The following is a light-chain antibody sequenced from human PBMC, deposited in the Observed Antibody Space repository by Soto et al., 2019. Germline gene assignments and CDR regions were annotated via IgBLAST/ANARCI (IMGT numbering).Light chain of an antibody. CDR3: QSYDSSLSGYV. CDR2: GDI. V-gene: IGLV1-40*01. J-gene: IGLJ3*02. CDR1: SSNIGAGYD. Sequence: QSVLTQPPSVSGAPGQRVTISCTGSSSNIGAGYDVHWYQQLPGTAPKLLIYGDINRPSGVPDRFSGSKSGSSASLVITGLQAEDEADYYCQSYDSSLSGYVFGGGTKLTVL.